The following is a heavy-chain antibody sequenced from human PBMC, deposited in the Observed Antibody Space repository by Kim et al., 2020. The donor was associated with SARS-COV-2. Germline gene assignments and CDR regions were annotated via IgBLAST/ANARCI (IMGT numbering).Heavy chain of an antibody. CDR1: GFIFGDSG. CDR3: ATDPSSQVSEETGY. CDR2: INYNSHDT. V-gene: IGHV3-21*04. J-gene: IGHJ4*02. D-gene: IGHD3-9*01. Sequence: GGSLRLSCGVSGFIFGDSGMTWVRQPPGKGLEWVSTINYNSHDTHYADSVKGRFTISRDNRRNTLWLQMDRLTTEDTAVYYCATDPSSQVSEETGYWGQGTRVIVS.